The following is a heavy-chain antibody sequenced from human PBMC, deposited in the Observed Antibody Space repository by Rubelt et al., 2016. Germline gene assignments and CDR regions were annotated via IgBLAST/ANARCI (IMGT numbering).Heavy chain of an antibody. CDR2: IYHRGST. V-gene: IGHV4-39*07. J-gene: IGHJ2*01. CDR3: ARRNQDCSGGSCWYFDL. Sequence: QLQLQESGPGLVKPSETLSLTCTVSGGSISSSSYYWGWIRQPPGKGLEWIGSIYHRGSTYYNPSLKSRVTISVDTSKNQCSLKLSSVTAADTAVYYCARRNQDCSGGSCWYFDLWGRGTLVTVSS. CDR1: GGSISSSSYY. D-gene: IGHD2-15*01.